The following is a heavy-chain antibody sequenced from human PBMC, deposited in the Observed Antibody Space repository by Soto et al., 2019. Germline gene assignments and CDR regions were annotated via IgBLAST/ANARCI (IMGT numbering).Heavy chain of an antibody. J-gene: IGHJ4*02. Sequence: GESLKISCQASGYTFVAYWIGWVRQMPGKGLEWMGITYPHNSDTRYSPSFQGQITISADKSINTAYLQLSSLKASDTAIYYCARQYTISSPFDYWGQGTLVTVSS. CDR2: TYPHNSDT. V-gene: IGHV5-51*01. CDR1: GYTFVAYW. D-gene: IGHD6-6*01. CDR3: ARQYTISSPFDY.